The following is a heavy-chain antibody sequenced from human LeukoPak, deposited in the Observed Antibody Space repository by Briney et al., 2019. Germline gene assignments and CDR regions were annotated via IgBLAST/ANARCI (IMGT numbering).Heavy chain of an antibody. CDR3: ACLGELSLWAYYYYYMDV. CDR2: IYYSGST. Sequence: PSETLSLTCTVSGGSISSSSYYWGWIRQPPGKGLEWIGSIYYSGSTYYNPSLKSRVTISVDTSKNQFSLKLSSVTAADTAVYYCACLGELSLWAYYYYYMDVWGKGTTVTVSS. D-gene: IGHD3-16*02. J-gene: IGHJ6*03. V-gene: IGHV4-39*07. CDR1: GGSISSSSYY.